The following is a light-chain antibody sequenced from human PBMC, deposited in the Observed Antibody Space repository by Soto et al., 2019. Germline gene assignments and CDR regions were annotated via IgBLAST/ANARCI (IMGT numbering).Light chain of an antibody. CDR3: QQYGGTTRT. CDR2: SSS. V-gene: IGKV3-20*01. Sequence: EIVLTQSPGTLSLSPGETATLSCRASQSVSSTYLGWYQQKPGQPPRLLIYSSSSRATGIPDRFSSSGSGTDFTLTISRLETEDSAVYYCQQYGGTTRTFGQGTKVDIK. CDR1: QSVSSTY. J-gene: IGKJ1*01.